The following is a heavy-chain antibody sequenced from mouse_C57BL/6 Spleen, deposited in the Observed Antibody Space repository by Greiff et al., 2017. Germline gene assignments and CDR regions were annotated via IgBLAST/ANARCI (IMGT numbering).Heavy chain of an antibody. J-gene: IGHJ4*01. CDR2: INPGSGGT. CDR1: GYAFTNYL. V-gene: IGHV1-54*01. CDR3: ARAGSSHYAMDY. D-gene: IGHD1-1*01. Sequence: QVQLKQSGAELVRPGTSVKVSCKASGYAFTNYLIEWVKQRPGQGLEWIGVINPGSGGTNYNEKFKGKATLTADKSSSTAYMQLSSLTSEDSAVYFCARAGSSHYAMDYWGQGTSVTVSS.